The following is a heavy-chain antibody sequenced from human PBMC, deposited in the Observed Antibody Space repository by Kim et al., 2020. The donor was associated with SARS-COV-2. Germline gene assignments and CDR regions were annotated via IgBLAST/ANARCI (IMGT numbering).Heavy chain of an antibody. D-gene: IGHD1-1*01. V-gene: IGHV1-69*04. Sequence: AQKGQGRVTHTADKSTSTAYMELGSLRSEDTGVYYCARVLAGTTGGFDYWGQGTLVTVSS. CDR3: ARVLAGTTGGFDY. J-gene: IGHJ4*02.